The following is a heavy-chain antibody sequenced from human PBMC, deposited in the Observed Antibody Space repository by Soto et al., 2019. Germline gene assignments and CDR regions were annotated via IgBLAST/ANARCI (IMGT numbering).Heavy chain of an antibody. CDR1: GFTFSNAW. D-gene: IGHD2-2*01. Sequence: GGSLRLSCTVSGFTFSNAWMTWVHQAPGKGLEWVGRIKSKTDDGTTDYAAPVKGRFTISRDDSRNTLYLQMNSMKTEDTAVYYCTTDSSSWAYYYYYCMDVWGQVTTVTVSS. CDR2: IKSKTDDGTT. V-gene: IGHV3-15*01. CDR3: TTDSSSWAYYYYYCMDV. J-gene: IGHJ6*02.